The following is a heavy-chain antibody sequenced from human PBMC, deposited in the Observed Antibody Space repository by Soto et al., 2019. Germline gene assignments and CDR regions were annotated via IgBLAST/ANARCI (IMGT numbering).Heavy chain of an antibody. CDR3: KANHQDIVVVPAANGYMDV. J-gene: IGHJ6*03. D-gene: IGHD2-2*01. Sequence: PSETLSLTCPVYGGLFSGYYWSGLRQPPGKGLEWIGEINHSGSTNYNPSLKSRVTISVDTSKNQFSLKLSSVTAADMAVYYCKANHQDIVVVPAANGYMDVWGKGTTVT. CDR2: INHSGST. V-gene: IGHV4-34*01. CDR1: GGLFSGYY.